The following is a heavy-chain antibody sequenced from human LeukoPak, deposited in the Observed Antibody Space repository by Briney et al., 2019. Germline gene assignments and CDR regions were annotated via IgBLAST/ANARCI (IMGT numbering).Heavy chain of an antibody. D-gene: IGHD1-26*01. CDR2: IIGSGGST. Sequence: LGGSLRLSCAASGFTFSSYGMSWVRQAPGKGLEWVSAIIGSGGSTYYADSVKGRFTISRNNSKNTLYLQMNSLRAEDTAVYYCARSPNWAIVGATFFDYWGQGTLVTVSS. CDR3: ARSPNWAIVGATFFDY. V-gene: IGHV3-23*01. CDR1: GFTFSSYG. J-gene: IGHJ4*02.